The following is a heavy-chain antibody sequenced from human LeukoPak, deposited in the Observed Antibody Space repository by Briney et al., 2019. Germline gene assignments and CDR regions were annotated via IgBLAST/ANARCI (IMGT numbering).Heavy chain of an antibody. Sequence: GGSLRLSCAASGFTVSSNYMSWVRQAPGKGLEWVSAISGSGGSTYYADSVKGRFTISRDNSKNTLYLQMNSLGAEDTAVYYCAKDLRGSYPDAFDIWGQGTMVTVS. CDR3: AKDLRGSYPDAFDI. D-gene: IGHD1-26*01. J-gene: IGHJ3*02. V-gene: IGHV3-23*01. CDR2: ISGSGGST. CDR1: GFTVSSNY.